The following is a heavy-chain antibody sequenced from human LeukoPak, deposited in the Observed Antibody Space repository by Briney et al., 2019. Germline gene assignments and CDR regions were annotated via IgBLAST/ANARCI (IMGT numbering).Heavy chain of an antibody. CDR2: INHSGST. CDR3: ARGGYGSGSYDDY. J-gene: IGHJ4*02. V-gene: IGHV4-34*01. CDR1: GGSISSYY. D-gene: IGHD3-10*01. Sequence: IPSETLSLTCTVSGGSISSYYWSWIRQPPGKGLEWIGEINHSGSTNYNPSLKSRVTISVDTSKNQFSLKLSSVTAADTAVYYCARGGYGSGSYDDYWGQGTLVTVSS.